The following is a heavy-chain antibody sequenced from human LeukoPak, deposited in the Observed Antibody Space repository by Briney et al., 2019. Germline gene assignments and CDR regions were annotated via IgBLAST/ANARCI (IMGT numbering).Heavy chain of an antibody. D-gene: IGHD3-10*01. CDR2: IYTSGST. CDR1: GGSISSYY. Sequence: ASETLSLTCTVSGGSISSYYWSWIRQPAGKGLEWIGRIYTSGSTNYNPSLKSRVTMSVDTSKNQFSLKLSSVTAADTAVYYCARGAYYYGSGRDYFDYWGQGTLVTVSS. V-gene: IGHV4-4*07. CDR3: ARGAYYYGSGRDYFDY. J-gene: IGHJ4*02.